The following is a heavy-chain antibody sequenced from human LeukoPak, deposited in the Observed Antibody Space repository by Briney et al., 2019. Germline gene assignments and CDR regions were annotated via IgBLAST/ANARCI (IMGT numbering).Heavy chain of an antibody. D-gene: IGHD1-26*01. Sequence: PGGSLRLSCAASGFTFRSYAMHWVRQASGKGLEWVAIMSSDGSNKYYADSVKGRFTISRDNSKNTLYLQMNSLRAEDTAVYYCAREEVGAIYFDYWGQGTLVTVSS. J-gene: IGHJ4*02. CDR3: AREEVGAIYFDY. CDR2: MSSDGSNK. V-gene: IGHV3-30-3*01. CDR1: GFTFRSYA.